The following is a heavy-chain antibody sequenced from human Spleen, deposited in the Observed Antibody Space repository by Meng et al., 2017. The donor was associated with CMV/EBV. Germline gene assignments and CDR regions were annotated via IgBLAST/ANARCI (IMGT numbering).Heavy chain of an antibody. J-gene: IGHJ6*02. CDR3: AKTYCTGGSCYWGAMDV. D-gene: IGHD2-15*01. Sequence: GESLKISCAASGFTFSSYWMHWVRQAPGKGLVWVSRINSDDSSTSYADSVKGRFTISRDNAKSSLFLQMNSLTDDDTALYYCAKTYCTGGSCYWGAMDVWGHGTTVTVSS. V-gene: IGHV3-74*01. CDR1: GFTFSSYW. CDR2: INSDDSST.